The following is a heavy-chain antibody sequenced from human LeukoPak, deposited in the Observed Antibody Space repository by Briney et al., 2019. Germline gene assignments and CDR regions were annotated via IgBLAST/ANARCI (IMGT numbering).Heavy chain of an antibody. D-gene: IGHD3-22*01. Sequence: SGPTLVNPTQTLTLTCTFSGFSLSTSGVGVGWIRQPPGKALEWLARIDWDDDKYYSTSLKTRLTISKDTSKNQVVLTMTNMDPVDTATYYCARTPYYYDSSGYFIWFDPWGQGTLVTVSS. J-gene: IGHJ5*02. CDR2: IDWDDDK. CDR3: ARTPYYYDSSGYFIWFDP. V-gene: IGHV2-70*11. CDR1: GFSLSTSGVG.